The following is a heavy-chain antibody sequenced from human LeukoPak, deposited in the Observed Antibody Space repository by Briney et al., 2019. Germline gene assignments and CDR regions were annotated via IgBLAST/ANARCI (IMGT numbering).Heavy chain of an antibody. Sequence: PGGSLRLSCAASGFTVSSNYMSWVRQAPGKGLEWVSVIYSGGRTYYADSVKGRFTLSRDNSKNTLYLQMSSLRAEDTALYYCARGTLSKYSGSYFDYWGQGTLVTVSS. J-gene: IGHJ4*02. CDR2: IYSGGRT. V-gene: IGHV3-66*02. CDR1: GFTVSSNY. CDR3: ARGTLSKYSGSYFDY. D-gene: IGHD1-26*01.